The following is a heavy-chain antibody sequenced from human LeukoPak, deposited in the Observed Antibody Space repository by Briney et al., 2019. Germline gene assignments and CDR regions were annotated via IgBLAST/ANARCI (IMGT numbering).Heavy chain of an antibody. V-gene: IGHV3-48*03. D-gene: IGHD3-10*01. CDR3: AREAFTMVRGVEVYGMDV. CDR1: GFTFSSYE. CDR2: ISSSGSTI. Sequence: GGSQRLSCAASGFTFSSYEMNWVRQAPGKGLEWVSYISSSGSTIYYADSVKGRFTISRDNAKNSLYLQMNSLRAEDTAVYYCAREAFTMVRGVEVYGMDVWGKGTTVTVSS. J-gene: IGHJ6*04.